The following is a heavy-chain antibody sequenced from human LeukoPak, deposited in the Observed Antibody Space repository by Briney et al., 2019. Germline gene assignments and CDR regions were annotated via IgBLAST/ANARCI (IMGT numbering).Heavy chain of an antibody. J-gene: IGHJ4*02. CDR2: INPSGGST. D-gene: IGHD1-1*01. CDR3: ARDLLEEDDY. CDR1: GGTFSSYA. Sequence: ASVKVSCKASGGTFSSYAISWVRQAPGQGLEWMGIINPSGGSTSYAQKFQGRVTMTRDMSTSTVYMELSSLRSEDTAVYYCARDLLEEDDYWGQGTLVTVSS. V-gene: IGHV1-46*01.